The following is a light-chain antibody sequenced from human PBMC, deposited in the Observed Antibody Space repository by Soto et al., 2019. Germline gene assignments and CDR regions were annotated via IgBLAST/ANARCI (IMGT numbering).Light chain of an antibody. J-gene: IGKJ2*01. V-gene: IGKV1-9*01. Sequence: DIQLTQSPSFLSASVGDRITIPCRASQGISNYLAWYQQRPGTAPKLLIYAASTLQSGVPSRFSGGGSGTEFTLTISSLQPEDFATYYCQQLNSYPYTFGQGTKLEI. CDR1: QGISNY. CDR2: AAS. CDR3: QQLNSYPYT.